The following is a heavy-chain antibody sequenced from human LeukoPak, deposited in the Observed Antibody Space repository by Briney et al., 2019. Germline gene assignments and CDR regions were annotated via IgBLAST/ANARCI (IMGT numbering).Heavy chain of an antibody. D-gene: IGHD5-12*01. CDR2: IWYDGGNK. CDR1: GFTFSSYG. J-gene: IGHJ4*02. CDR3: VRDYSGYDRFDS. V-gene: IGHV3-33*01. Sequence: GGSLRLSCAVSGFTFSSYGMHWVRQAPGKGLEWVAVIWYDGGNKYYADSVKGRFTVSRDNSMNTLYLQMNSLRIDDTAVYYCVRDYSGYDRFDSWGQGTLATVSS.